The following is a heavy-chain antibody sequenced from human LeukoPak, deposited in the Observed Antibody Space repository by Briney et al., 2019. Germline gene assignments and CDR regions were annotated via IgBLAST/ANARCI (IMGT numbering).Heavy chain of an antibody. D-gene: IGHD3-3*01. Sequence: PGGSLRLSCAASGFTFSSYAMSWVRQAPGKGLEWVSGINWNGGSTGYADSVKGRFTISRDNAKNSLYLQMNSLRAEDTALYYCARAGRGRDFWRGLDGYYYYYMDVWGEGTTVTVSS. J-gene: IGHJ6*03. V-gene: IGHV3-20*04. CDR1: GFTFSSYA. CDR3: ARAGRGRDFWRGLDGYYYYYMDV. CDR2: INWNGGST.